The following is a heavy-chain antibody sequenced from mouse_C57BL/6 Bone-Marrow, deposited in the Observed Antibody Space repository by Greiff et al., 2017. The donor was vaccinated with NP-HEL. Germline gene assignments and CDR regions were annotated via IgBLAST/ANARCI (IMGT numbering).Heavy chain of an antibody. CDR3: TREGGNWDCYFDY. CDR1: GFTFSSYA. J-gene: IGHJ2*01. D-gene: IGHD4-1*01. V-gene: IGHV5-9-1*02. Sequence: DVQLVESGEGLVKPGGSLKLSCAASGFTFSSYAMSWVRQTPEKRLEWVAYISSGGDYIYYADTVKGRFTISRDNARNTLYLQMSSLQSGDTAMYYCTREGGNWDCYFDYWGQGTTLTVSS. CDR2: ISSGGDYI.